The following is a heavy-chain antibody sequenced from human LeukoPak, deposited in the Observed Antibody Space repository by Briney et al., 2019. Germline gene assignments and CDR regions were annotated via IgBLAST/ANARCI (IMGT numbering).Heavy chain of an antibody. V-gene: IGHV4-59*08. CDR1: GGSITSYY. Sequence: SETLSLTCTISGGSITSYYWSWVRQPPGKGLEWIGYVYYSGSTSYNPSLKSRVTISLDTSKKQFSLNLSSVTAADTAVYYCAAHDTSGYYSGYWGQGTLVTVSS. CDR3: AAHDTSGYYSGY. J-gene: IGHJ4*02. CDR2: VYYSGST. D-gene: IGHD3-22*01.